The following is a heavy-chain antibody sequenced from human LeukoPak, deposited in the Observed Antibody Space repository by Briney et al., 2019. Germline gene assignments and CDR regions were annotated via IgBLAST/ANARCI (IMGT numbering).Heavy chain of an antibody. Sequence: GGSLILSCATSGFTFDTYNLNWVRQAPGKGLEWVATIRSYSSYIHYADSVKGRFTISRDNAKNSLYLQMNSLRAEDTAVYYCARVGWRLRVATIPTAYYFDYWGQGTLVTVSS. D-gene: IGHD5-12*01. J-gene: IGHJ4*02. CDR3: ARVGWRLRVATIPTAYYFDY. CDR1: GFTFDTYN. CDR2: IRSYSSYI. V-gene: IGHV3-21*01.